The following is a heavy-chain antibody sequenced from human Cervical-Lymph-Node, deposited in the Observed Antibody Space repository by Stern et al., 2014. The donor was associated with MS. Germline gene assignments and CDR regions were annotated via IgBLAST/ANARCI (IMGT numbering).Heavy chain of an antibody. V-gene: IGHV3-11*01. CDR2: IGRSGYNL. J-gene: IGHJ4*02. Sequence: VQLLESGGGLVKPGGSLTVSCVASGFSFSDYYMTWLRQAPGRRPEWVAYIGRSGYNLYYADSVKVRFTISRDNAKNSLFVQMTSLRAEDTALYFCARDAEYDIWSGYFDYWGPGILVTVSP. D-gene: IGHD3-3*01. CDR1: GFSFSDYY. CDR3: ARDAEYDIWSGYFDY.